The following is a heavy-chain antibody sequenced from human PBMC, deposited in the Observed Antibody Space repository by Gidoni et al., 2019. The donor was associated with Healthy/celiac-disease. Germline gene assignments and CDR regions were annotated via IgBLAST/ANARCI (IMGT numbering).Heavy chain of an antibody. CDR1: GFTFSSYE. J-gene: IGHJ6*02. D-gene: IGHD6-13*01. Sequence: EVQLVESGGGLVQPGGSLRLSCAASGFTFSSYEMNWVRQAPGKGLEWVSYISSSGSTIYYADSVKGRFTISRDNAKNSLYLQMNSLRAEDTAVYYCARALLLRNIAAAGTFYYYYGMDVWGQGTTVTVSS. V-gene: IGHV3-48*03. CDR2: ISSSGSTI. CDR3: ARALLLRNIAAAGTFYYYYGMDV.